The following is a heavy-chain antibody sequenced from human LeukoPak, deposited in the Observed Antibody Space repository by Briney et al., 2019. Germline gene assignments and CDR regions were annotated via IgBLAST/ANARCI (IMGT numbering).Heavy chain of an antibody. Sequence: PSETLSLTCAVSGYSIGSGYYWGWIRQPPGKGLDGIGSIYHSGSTYYNPSLKSRVTISVDTSKNQFSLKLSSVTAADTAVYYCARTIAAAGTPLMDYWGQGTLVTVSS. V-gene: IGHV4-38-2*01. CDR3: ARTIAAAGTPLMDY. CDR2: IYHSGST. J-gene: IGHJ4*02. CDR1: GYSIGSGYY. D-gene: IGHD6-13*01.